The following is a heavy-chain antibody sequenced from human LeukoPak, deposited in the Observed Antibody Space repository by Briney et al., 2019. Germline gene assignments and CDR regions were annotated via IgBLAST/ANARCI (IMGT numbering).Heavy chain of an antibody. CDR2: IRYDGNNK. V-gene: IGHV3-30*02. J-gene: IGHJ4*02. D-gene: IGHD1-26*01. Sequence: GGSLRLSCAASGFILSSYSMNWVRQAPGKGREGVAFIRYDGNNKYYADSVKGRFTISRDNSKNTLYLQMNSLRTEDTALYYCARARYSGDYQAPHNDYWGQGTLVTVSS. CDR3: ARARYSGDYQAPHNDY. CDR1: GFILSSYS.